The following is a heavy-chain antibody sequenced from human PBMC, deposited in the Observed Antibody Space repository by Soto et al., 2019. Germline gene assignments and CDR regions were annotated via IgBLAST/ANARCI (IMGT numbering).Heavy chain of an antibody. CDR2: VYHTGDT. Sequence: XETLSRTCGVSGGTVASSNWGSWVRQSPGGGLEWIGNVYHTGDTNLNPSLQSRVTISVDKSNNQFSLRLNSLTAADTAVYFCAREIVTAGGNNYFDPWGHGTLVTAPQ. D-gene: IGHD2-21*02. CDR3: AREIVTAGGNNYFDP. V-gene: IGHV4-4*01. CDR1: GGTVASSNW. J-gene: IGHJ5*02.